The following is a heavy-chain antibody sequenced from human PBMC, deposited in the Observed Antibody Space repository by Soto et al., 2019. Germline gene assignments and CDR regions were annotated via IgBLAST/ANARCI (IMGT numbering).Heavy chain of an antibody. V-gene: IGHV1-46*03. J-gene: IGHJ4*02. Sequence: QVQLVQSGAEVKKPGASVKVSCKASGYTFTSYYMHWVRQAPGQGLEWMGIINPSGGSTSYAQKLRGRVTMTRDTSTSTVYMELSSLRSEDTAVYYCARAREKRHYFDYWGQGTLVTVSS. CDR2: INPSGGST. CDR1: GYTFTSYY. CDR3: ARAREKRHYFDY.